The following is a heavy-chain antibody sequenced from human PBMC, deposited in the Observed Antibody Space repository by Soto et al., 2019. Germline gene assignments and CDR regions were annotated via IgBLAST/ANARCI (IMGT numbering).Heavy chain of an antibody. CDR3: TRGLSSSSL. J-gene: IGHJ4*02. CDR2: INGDGSST. Sequence: EVQLVESGGGLVQPGGSLRLSCAGSGFTFSSFWLHWVRQAPGKGLVWVSRINGDGSSTAYADSVKGRFTISRDNAKNALYRQMNSLRAEDTAVYYCTRGLSSSSLWGQGTLVTVSS. CDR1: GFTFSSFW. D-gene: IGHD6-6*01. V-gene: IGHV3-74*01.